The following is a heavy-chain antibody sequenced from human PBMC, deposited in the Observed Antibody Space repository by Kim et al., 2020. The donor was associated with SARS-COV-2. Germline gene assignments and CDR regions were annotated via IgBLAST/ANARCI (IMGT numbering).Heavy chain of an antibody. CDR3: ARIMVVRGGFWYFEL. J-gene: IGHJ2*01. D-gene: IGHD3-10*01. Sequence: GGSLRLSCAASGFTFSTYWMSWVRQAPGKGLERVANIKEDGTEQYYLGSVEGRFTISRDNAKNSLSLQMDSLRAEDTAVYYCARIMVVRGGFWYFELWGR. V-gene: IGHV3-7*01. CDR1: GFTFSTYW. CDR2: IKEDGTEQ.